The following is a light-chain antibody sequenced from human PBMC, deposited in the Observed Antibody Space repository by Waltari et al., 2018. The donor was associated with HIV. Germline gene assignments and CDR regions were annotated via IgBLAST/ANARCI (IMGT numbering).Light chain of an antibody. CDR2: EVT. V-gene: IGLV2-14*01. CDR1: DLNDNKY. CDR3: TSYISGTSPV. Sequence: QSALTQPASVSGSPGQSITISCDLNDNKYVSWYQRHPGKAPKVIIYEVTNRPSGLSPRFSGSKSGNTATLTISGLQPEDAADYFCTSYISGTSPVFGRGTRVTVL. J-gene: IGLJ2*01.